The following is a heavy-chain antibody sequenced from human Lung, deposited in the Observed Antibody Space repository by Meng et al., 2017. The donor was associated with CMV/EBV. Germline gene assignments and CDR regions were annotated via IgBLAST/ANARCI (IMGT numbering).Heavy chain of an antibody. D-gene: IGHD1-26*01. CDR2: IDDSGST. CDR3: TRGKQDAWELLAY. V-gene: IGHV4-4*02. J-gene: IGHJ4*02. CDR1: GFSIRSNTR. Sequence: VARPGSGPGLGKPSVPLSPTFGVPGFSIRSNTRWTWVRQPPGKGLEWIGDIDDSGSTNYNPSLNSRISISLDKSKNHFSLKVNSVTAADTAVYYCTRGKQDAWELLAYWGQGALVTFSS.